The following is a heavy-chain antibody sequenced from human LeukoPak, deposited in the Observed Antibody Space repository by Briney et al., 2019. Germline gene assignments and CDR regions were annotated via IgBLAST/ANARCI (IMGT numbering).Heavy chain of an antibody. V-gene: IGHV3-30*02. Sequence: PGGSLRLSCAASRFTLSSYGMHWVRQAPGKGLEGVAYMQYDGSNEQYADSVKGRFSISRESSKNRLYLQMNSLRPEDMALYYCTKGDSSDWYWGYFQHWGQGTLVTVSS. J-gene: IGHJ1*01. CDR1: RFTLSSYG. CDR2: MQYDGSNE. D-gene: IGHD6-19*01. CDR3: TKGDSSDWYWGYFQH.